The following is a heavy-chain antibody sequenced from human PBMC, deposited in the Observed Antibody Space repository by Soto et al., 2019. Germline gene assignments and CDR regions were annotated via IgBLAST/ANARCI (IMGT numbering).Heavy chain of an antibody. CDR3: ARGRRLRFLEWSPTYFDY. D-gene: IGHD3-3*01. Sequence: QVQLVQSGAEVKKPGASVKVSCKASGYTFTSYDINWVRQATGQGLEWMGWMNPNSGNTGYAQKFQGRVTMTRNTATSTAYRERSSLRSEDTAVYYCARGRRLRFLEWSPTYFDYWGQGTLVTVSS. V-gene: IGHV1-8*01. CDR2: MNPNSGNT. CDR1: GYTFTSYD. J-gene: IGHJ4*02.